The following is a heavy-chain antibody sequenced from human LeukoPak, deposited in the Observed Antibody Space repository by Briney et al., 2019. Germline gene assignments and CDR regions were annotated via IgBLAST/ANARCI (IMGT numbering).Heavy chain of an antibody. CDR3: ARAGYYYDSSGYLLA. V-gene: IGHV1-2*06. D-gene: IGHD3-22*01. CDR1: GYTFTGYY. J-gene: IGHJ4*02. Sequence: ASVKVSCKASGYTFTGYYMHWVRQAPGQGLEWMGRINPNSGGTNYAQKLQGRVTMTTDTSTSTAYMELRSLRSDDTAVYYCARAGYYYDSSGYLLAWGQGTLVTVSS. CDR2: INPNSGGT.